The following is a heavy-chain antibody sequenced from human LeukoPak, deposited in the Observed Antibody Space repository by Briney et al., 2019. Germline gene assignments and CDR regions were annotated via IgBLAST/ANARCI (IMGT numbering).Heavy chain of an antibody. J-gene: IGHJ3*02. CDR3: ARSGRASSSWLQDAFDI. D-gene: IGHD6-13*01. Sequence: SETLSLTCTVSGGSISSYYWSWIRQPAGKGREWIGRIYTSGSTNYNPSLKSRVTMSVDTSKNQFSLKLSSVTAADTAVYYCARSGRASSSWLQDAFDIWGQGTMVTVSS. V-gene: IGHV4-4*07. CDR1: GGSISSYY. CDR2: IYTSGST.